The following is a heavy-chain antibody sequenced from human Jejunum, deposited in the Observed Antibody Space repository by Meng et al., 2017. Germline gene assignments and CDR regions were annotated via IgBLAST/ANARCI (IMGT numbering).Heavy chain of an antibody. CDR1: GVSVNIRTSY. Sequence: QGQMTASGPGLLRPSETLLLMCTVYGVSVNIRTSYWSWIRQPPGKGLEWIAYIDNSGSTNYNPSLKSRAIISVDTSKNQFYLQMSSLTAADTAVYYCARAAAGTGFGYFDLWGRGTLVTVSS. CDR3: ARAAAGTGFGYFDL. CDR2: IDNSGST. D-gene: IGHD6-19*01. V-gene: IGHV4-61*01. J-gene: IGHJ2*01.